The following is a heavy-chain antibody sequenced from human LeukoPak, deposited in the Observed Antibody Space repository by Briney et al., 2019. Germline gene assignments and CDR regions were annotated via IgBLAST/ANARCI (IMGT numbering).Heavy chain of an antibody. J-gene: IGHJ4*02. CDR2: ISGSGGST. Sequence: ETLSLTCTVSGGSISSSSYYWGWIRQPPGKGLEWVSLISGSGGSTYYADSVKGRFTISRDNSKNTLYLQMNSLRAEDTAVYYCAKGPQLGSGYHPDYWGQGTLVTVSS. V-gene: IGHV3-23*01. CDR1: GGSISSSSYY. CDR3: AKGPQLGSGYHPDY. D-gene: IGHD3-22*01.